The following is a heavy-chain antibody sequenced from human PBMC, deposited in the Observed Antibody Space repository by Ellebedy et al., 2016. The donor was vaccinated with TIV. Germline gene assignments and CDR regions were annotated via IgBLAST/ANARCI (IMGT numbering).Heavy chain of an antibody. CDR2: IHYTGST. J-gene: IGHJ6*02. Sequence: SETLSLTXSVSDGSVSNRGYYWAWLRQPPGKGLEWIGHIHYTGSTDYSPSLKSRFTISVDTSKNHFSLTVTSVTAADTAVYFCAGGTHYYYGWDVWGQGTTVIVS. V-gene: IGHV4-61*03. CDR3: AGGTHYYYGWDV. CDR1: DGSVSNRGYY.